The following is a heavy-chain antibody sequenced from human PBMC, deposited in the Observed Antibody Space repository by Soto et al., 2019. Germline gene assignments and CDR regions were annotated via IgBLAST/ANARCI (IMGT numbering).Heavy chain of an antibody. Sequence: EVQLVESGGGLVQPGGSLRLSCAASGFTISNYWMNWVRQAPGKGPEWVANIKEDGSEKYYVDSVKGRFTISSDNAKNSLYRQMSSLRAEDTAVYYCVRYHAPGSYQVYWGQGTLVTVSS. CDR2: IKEDGSEK. CDR3: VRYHAPGSYQVY. D-gene: IGHD3-10*01. J-gene: IGHJ4*02. CDR1: GFTISNYW. V-gene: IGHV3-7*01.